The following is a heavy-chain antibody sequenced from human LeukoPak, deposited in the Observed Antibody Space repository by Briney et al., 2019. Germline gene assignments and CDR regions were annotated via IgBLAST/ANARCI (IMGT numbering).Heavy chain of an antibody. D-gene: IGHD3-22*01. CDR1: GFTLSSYA. J-gene: IGHJ4*02. CDR3: AKGYDSSGYSFDY. Sequence: GGSLRLSCAASGFTLSSYAMSWVRQAPGKGLEWVSSISGSGDNTDYADSVKGRFTISRDNSKSTMYLQMNSLRAEDTAVYYCAKGYDSSGYSFDYWGQGTLVTVSS. V-gene: IGHV3-23*01. CDR2: ISGSGDNT.